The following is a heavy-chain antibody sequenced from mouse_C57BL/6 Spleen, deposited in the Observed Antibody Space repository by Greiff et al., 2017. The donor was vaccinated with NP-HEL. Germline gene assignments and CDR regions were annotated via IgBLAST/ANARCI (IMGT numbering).Heavy chain of an antibody. J-gene: IGHJ2*01. V-gene: IGHV1-26*01. CDR3: AREDYDGFDY. CDR1: GYTFTDYY. Sequence: EVQLQQSGPELVKPGASVKISCKASGYTFTDYYMNWVKQSHGKSLEWIGDINPNNGGTSYNQKFKGKATLTVDKSSSTAYMELRSLTSEDSAVYYCAREDYDGFDYWGQGTTLTVSS. D-gene: IGHD2-4*01. CDR2: INPNNGGT.